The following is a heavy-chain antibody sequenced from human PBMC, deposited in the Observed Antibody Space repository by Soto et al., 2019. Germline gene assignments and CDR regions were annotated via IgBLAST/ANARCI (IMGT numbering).Heavy chain of an antibody. J-gene: IGHJ4*02. V-gene: IGHV2-5*02. Sequence: QITLKESGPTLVKPTQTLTLTCTFSGFSLTTSGVGVDWIRQPPGKALEWLALIYWDDDKSYSPSLRSRLTITMDTSRNQVVLTMTNMDPVDTATYYCAHRRSLGLFDFWGQGTLVTVSS. CDR3: AHRRSLGLFDF. CDR2: IYWDDDK. CDR1: GFSLTTSGVG.